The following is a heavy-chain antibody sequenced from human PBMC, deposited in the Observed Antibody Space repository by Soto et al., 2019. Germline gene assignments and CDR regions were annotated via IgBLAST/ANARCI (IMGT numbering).Heavy chain of an antibody. D-gene: IGHD3-9*01. Sequence: SETLSLTCTVSGGSISSGDYYWSWIRQPPGKGLEWIGYIYYSGSTYYNPSLKSRVTISVDTSKNQFSLKLSSVTAADTAVYYCARARTYYDILTGPEVWGQGTLVTVSS. J-gene: IGHJ4*02. V-gene: IGHV4-30-4*01. CDR1: GGSISSGDYY. CDR3: ARARTYYDILTGPEV. CDR2: IYYSGST.